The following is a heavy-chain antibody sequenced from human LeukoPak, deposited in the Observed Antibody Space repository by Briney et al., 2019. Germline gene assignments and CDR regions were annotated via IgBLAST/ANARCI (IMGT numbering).Heavy chain of an antibody. V-gene: IGHV1-46*01. CDR3: ARTAARRFDY. J-gene: IGHJ4*02. Sequence: ASVKVSCKASGYTFPSYFMHWVRQAPGQGLEWMGIINPTGGSTTYAQKFQGRVTMTRDTSTSTVYMELSSLRSDDTAVYYCARTAARRFDYWGQGTLVTVSS. CDR2: INPTGGST. CDR1: GYTFPSYF. D-gene: IGHD6-6*01.